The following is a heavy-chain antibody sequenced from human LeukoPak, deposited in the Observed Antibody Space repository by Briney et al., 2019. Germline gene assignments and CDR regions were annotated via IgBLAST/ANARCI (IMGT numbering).Heavy chain of an antibody. CDR3: ARGGYGDYVFDY. J-gene: IGHJ4*02. CDR2: IYHSGST. Sequence: PSETLSLTCTVSGGSVSSGSYYWSWIRQPPGKGLEWIGYIYHSGSTNYNPSLKSRVTISVDTSKNQFSLKLSSVTAADTAVYYCARGGYGDYVFDYWGQGTLVTVSS. V-gene: IGHV4-61*01. D-gene: IGHD4-17*01. CDR1: GGSVSSGSYY.